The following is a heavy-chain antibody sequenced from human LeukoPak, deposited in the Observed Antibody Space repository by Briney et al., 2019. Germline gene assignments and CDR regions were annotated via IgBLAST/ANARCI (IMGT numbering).Heavy chain of an antibody. D-gene: IGHD6-13*01. CDR1: GFTVSNSY. Sequence: GGSLRLSCVVSGFTVSNSYISWVRQAPGKGLEWVSAISGSGGSTYYADSVKGRFTISRDNSKNTLYLQMNSLRAEDTAVYYCAKVIAAAGINNWFDPWGQGTLVTVSS. CDR3: AKVIAAAGINNWFDP. V-gene: IGHV3-23*01. J-gene: IGHJ5*02. CDR2: ISGSGGST.